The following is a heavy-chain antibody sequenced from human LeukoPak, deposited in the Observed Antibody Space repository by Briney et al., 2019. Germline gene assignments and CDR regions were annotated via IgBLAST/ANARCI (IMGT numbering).Heavy chain of an antibody. D-gene: IGHD3-22*01. CDR3: ARPGESSGYMWFY. CDR2: IFHSGNT. Sequence: PSETLSLTCTVSGGSISSYYWGWIRQSPGKGLEWIGSIFHSGNTYYSPSLKSRVTISIDTSKNQFSLRLNSVTAADTAVYYCARPGESSGYMWFYWGQGTLVTVSS. V-gene: IGHV4-39*01. CDR1: GGSISSYY. J-gene: IGHJ4*02.